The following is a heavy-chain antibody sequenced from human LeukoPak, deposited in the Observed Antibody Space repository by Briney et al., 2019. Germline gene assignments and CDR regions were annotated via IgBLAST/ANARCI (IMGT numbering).Heavy chain of an antibody. D-gene: IGHD3-22*01. CDR2: IKQDGSEK. V-gene: IGHV3-7*01. Sequence: GGSLRLSCAASGLTFSSYWMSWVRQAPGKGLEWVANIKQDGSEKYYVDSVKGRFTISRDNAKNSLYLQMNSLRAEDTAVYYCASSSGYRDDAFDIWGQGTMVTVSS. J-gene: IGHJ3*02. CDR3: ASSSGYRDDAFDI. CDR1: GLTFSSYW.